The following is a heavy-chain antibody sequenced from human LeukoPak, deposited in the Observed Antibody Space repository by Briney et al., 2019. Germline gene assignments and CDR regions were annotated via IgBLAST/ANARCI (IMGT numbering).Heavy chain of an antibody. Sequence: GGSLRLSCVTSGFTFSSYGMHWVRQVPGKGLEWVAVISYDAKSNYHVDSVKGRFTISRDNSKNTLYLQMNSLRAEDTAVYYCARGNPDIVVVVAATPGNYYYMDVWGKGTTVTVSS. D-gene: IGHD2-15*01. CDR2: ISYDAKSN. CDR3: ARGNPDIVVVVAATPGNYYYMDV. J-gene: IGHJ6*03. V-gene: IGHV3-30*03. CDR1: GFTFSSYG.